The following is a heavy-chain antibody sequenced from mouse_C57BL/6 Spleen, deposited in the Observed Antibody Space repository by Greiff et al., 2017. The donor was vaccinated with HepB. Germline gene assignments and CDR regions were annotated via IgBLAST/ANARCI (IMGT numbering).Heavy chain of an antibody. CDR3: VYGDY. D-gene: IGHD1-2*01. J-gene: IGHJ2*01. CDR2: IYPGSGNT. Sequence: QVQLQQSGAELVRPGASVKLSCKASGYTFTDYYINWVKQRPGQGLEWIAMIYPGSGNTYYNEKFKGKDTLTEEKSSSTAYMQLSSLTSEDSAVYICVYGDYWGQGTTLTVSS. V-gene: IGHV1-76*01. CDR1: GYTFTDYY.